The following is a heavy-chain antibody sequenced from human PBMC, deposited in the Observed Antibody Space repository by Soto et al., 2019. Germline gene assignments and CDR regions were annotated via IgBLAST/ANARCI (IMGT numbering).Heavy chain of an antibody. J-gene: IGHJ4*02. V-gene: IGHV1-69*13. D-gene: IGHD6-13*01. CDR1: GGTFSSYA. CDR3: ARTAVTAVFDY. Sequence: GHSVKVSCKASGGTFSSYAISWVRQAPGQGIEWMGGIIPIFGTANYAQKFQGRVTITADESTSTAYMEMRSLRSEDTAVYYGARTAVTAVFDYWGQGTLVTVSS. CDR2: IIPIFGTA.